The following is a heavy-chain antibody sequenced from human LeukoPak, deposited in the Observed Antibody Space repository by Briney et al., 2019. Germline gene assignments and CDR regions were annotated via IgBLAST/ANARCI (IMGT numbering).Heavy chain of an antibody. D-gene: IGHD3-16*01. V-gene: IGHV5-51*01. J-gene: IGHJ4*02. Sequence: GESLKISCKGSGYXFTNYWICWVRQMPGKGLEWMGIIFPSDSDTRYSPSFQGQVTISADKSISTAYLQWSSLRASDTAMYYCARLGTFDYWGQGTLVTVSS. CDR3: ARLGTFDY. CDR2: IFPSDSDT. CDR1: GYXFTNYW.